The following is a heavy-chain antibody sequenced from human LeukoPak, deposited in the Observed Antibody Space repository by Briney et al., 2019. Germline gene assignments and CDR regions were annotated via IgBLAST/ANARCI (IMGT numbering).Heavy chain of an antibody. CDR1: GYTFTGHY. V-gene: IGHV1-2*02. D-gene: IGHD1-26*01. CDR3: ARVGVGDSYYFDY. J-gene: IGHJ4*02. Sequence: ASVKVSCKASGYTFTGHYMHWVRQAPGQGPEWMGWINPDSGGTSYAQNFQGRVTMTRDTSISTAYVELSRLRSDDTAVYCCARVGVGDSYYFDYWGQGTLVTVSS. CDR2: INPDSGGT.